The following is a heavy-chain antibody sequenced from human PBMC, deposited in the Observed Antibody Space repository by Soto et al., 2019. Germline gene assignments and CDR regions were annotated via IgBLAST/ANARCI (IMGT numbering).Heavy chain of an antibody. Sequence: GGSLRLSCAASGFTFSSYAMHWVRQAPGKGLEWVAVISYDGSNKYYADSVKGRFTISRDNSKNTLYLQMNSLRAEDTAVYYCARDKLFPVSVTTWFDPWGQGTLVTVSS. J-gene: IGHJ5*02. D-gene: IGHD4-17*01. V-gene: IGHV3-30*04. CDR3: ARDKLFPVSVTTWFDP. CDR1: GFTFSSYA. CDR2: ISYDGSNK.